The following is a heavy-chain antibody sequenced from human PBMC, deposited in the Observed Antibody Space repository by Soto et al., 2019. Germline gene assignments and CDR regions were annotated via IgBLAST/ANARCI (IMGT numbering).Heavy chain of an antibody. CDR1: GGSFSGYY. D-gene: IGHD3-9*01. V-gene: IGHV4-34*01. CDR2: IDDRGSI. Sequence: QVQLQQWGAGPLRPLETLSLTCGVSGGSFSGYYSAWIRQSPGQGVEWIGEIDDRGSINYNPSLKSRVSISVDTSKNHYSLNPRSATAADTAVYYCARESHEILTGPPWVWYFDLWGRGTLVTVSS. J-gene: IGHJ2*01. CDR3: ARESHEILTGPPWVWYFDL.